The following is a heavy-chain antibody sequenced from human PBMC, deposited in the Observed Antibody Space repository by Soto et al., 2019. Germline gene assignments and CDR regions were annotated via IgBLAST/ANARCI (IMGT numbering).Heavy chain of an antibody. CDR2: INHSGST. Sequence: QVQLQQWGAGLLKPSETLSLTCAVYGGSFSGYYWSWIRQPPGKGLEWIGEINHSGSTNYNPSLKSRVTISVDTSKNHFSLKLSSVTAADTAVYYCARGMDIVVVRRSGSTAYYGMDVWGQGTTVNVSS. J-gene: IGHJ6*02. D-gene: IGHD2-2*03. V-gene: IGHV4-34*01. CDR1: GGSFSGYY. CDR3: ARGMDIVVVRRSGSTAYYGMDV.